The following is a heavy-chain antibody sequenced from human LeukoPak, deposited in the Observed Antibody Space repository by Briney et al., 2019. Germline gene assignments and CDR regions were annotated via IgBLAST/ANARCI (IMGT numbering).Heavy chain of an antibody. V-gene: IGHV4-34*01. CDR3: ARNADTSGNYFDL. J-gene: IGHJ2*01. CDR2: INHSGST. CDR1: GGSSSDYY. Sequence: SETLSLTCAVYGGSSSDYYWSWIRQPPGKGLEWIGEINHSGSTNYNPSLKSRVTISVDTSKNQFSLKLSSVTAADTAVYYCARNADTSGNYFDLWGRGTLVTVSS. D-gene: IGHD6-19*01.